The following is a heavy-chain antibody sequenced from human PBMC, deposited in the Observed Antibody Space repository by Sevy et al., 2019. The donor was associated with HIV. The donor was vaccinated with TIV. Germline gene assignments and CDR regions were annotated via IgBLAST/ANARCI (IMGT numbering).Heavy chain of an antibody. CDR2: MNPNSGNT. V-gene: IGHV1-8*01. J-gene: IGHJ6*02. D-gene: IGHD3-3*01. Sequence: ASVKVSCKASGYTFTSYDINWVRQATGQGLEWMGWMNPNSGNTGYAQKFQGRVTMTRNTSISTAYMELSSLRSEETAVYYCASLYDFWSGYYTGESHYGMDVWGQGTTVTVSS. CDR3: ASLYDFWSGYYTGESHYGMDV. CDR1: GYTFTSYD.